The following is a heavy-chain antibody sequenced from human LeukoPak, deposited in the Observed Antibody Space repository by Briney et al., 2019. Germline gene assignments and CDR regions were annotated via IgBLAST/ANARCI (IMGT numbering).Heavy chain of an antibody. J-gene: IGHJ4*02. CDR2: IYYSGST. CDR1: GGSISSYY. V-gene: IGHV4-59*01. Sequence: SETLSLTGTVSGGSISSYYWSWIRQPPGKGLEWIGYIYYSGSTNYNPSLKSRVTISVDTSKNQFSLKLSSVTAADTAVYYCARYTSHWGDFDYWGQGTLVTVSS. CDR3: ARYTSHWGDFDY. D-gene: IGHD6-13*01.